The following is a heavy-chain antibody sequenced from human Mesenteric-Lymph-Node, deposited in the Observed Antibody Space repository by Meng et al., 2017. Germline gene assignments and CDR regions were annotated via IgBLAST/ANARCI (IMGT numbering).Heavy chain of an antibody. CDR3: AKLGDIVVVPAASYYYYYGMDV. D-gene: IGHD2-2*01. Sequence: GESLKISCAASGFTFSSYSMNWVRQAPGKGLEWVSSISSSSSYIYYADSVKGRFTISRDNAKNSLYLQMNSLRAEDTAVYYCAKLGDIVVVPAASYYYYYGMDVWGQGTTVTVSS. CDR2: ISSSSSYI. CDR1: GFTFSSYS. J-gene: IGHJ6*02. V-gene: IGHV3-21*04.